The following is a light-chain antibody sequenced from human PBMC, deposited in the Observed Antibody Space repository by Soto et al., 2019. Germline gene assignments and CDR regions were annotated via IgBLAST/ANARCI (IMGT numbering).Light chain of an antibody. CDR1: QSVSSS. J-gene: IGKJ3*01. Sequence: EIVMTQSPATLSVSPGERVTLSCRASQSVSSSLAWYQQKPGQAPRLLIYGASKATGIPARFSGSGSGTEFTLTISSLQSEDFAVYYCQQYNNWPPFTFGPGTKVDIK. CDR2: GAS. V-gene: IGKV3-15*01. CDR3: QQYNNWPPFT.